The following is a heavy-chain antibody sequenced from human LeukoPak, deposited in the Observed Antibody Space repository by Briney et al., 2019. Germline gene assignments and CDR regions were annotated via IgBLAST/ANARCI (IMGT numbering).Heavy chain of an antibody. CDR3: ARRGTVAATFAY. Sequence: GESLKISCQGSGYSFINYWIGWVRQMPGKGLELMGIIYPGDSDTRYSPSFQGQVTISADKSISTAYLQWSSLEASDTAMYYCARRGTVAATFAYWGQGTLVTVSS. CDR2: IYPGDSDT. J-gene: IGHJ4*02. V-gene: IGHV5-51*01. CDR1: GYSFINYW. D-gene: IGHD6-19*01.